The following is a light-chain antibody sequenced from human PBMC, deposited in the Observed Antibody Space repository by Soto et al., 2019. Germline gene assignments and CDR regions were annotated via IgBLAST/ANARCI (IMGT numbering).Light chain of an antibody. CDR3: QQRSSAIT. V-gene: IGKV3-11*01. J-gene: IGKJ5*01. CDR2: DAS. CDR1: QSLSASY. Sequence: EIVLTQSPGTLSLSPGERATLSCRASQSLSASYLAWYQQKPGQAPRLLIYDASNRATGIPARFSGSGSGTDFALTISSLEPEDFAVYYCQQRSSAITFGQGTRLEIK.